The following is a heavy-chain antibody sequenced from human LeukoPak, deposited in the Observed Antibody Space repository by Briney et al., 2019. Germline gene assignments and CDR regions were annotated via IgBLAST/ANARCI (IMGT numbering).Heavy chain of an antibody. Sequence: PSETLSLTCTVSGGSISRYYWSWIRQPPGKGLEWIAYIYYSGSINYNPSLKSRVTISVDTSKNQFSLKVDSVTAADTAVYYCARHDMDVAGGGLDYFDYWGQGTLVTVSS. CDR1: GGSISRYY. CDR2: IYYSGSI. J-gene: IGHJ4*02. V-gene: IGHV4-59*08. D-gene: IGHD1-26*01. CDR3: ARHDMDVAGGGLDYFDY.